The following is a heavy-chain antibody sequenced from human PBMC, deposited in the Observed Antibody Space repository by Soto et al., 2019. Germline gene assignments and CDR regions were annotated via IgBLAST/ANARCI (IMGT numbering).Heavy chain of an antibody. J-gene: IGHJ5*02. D-gene: IGHD2-2*01. CDR3: ARGTYCSSTSCWDWFDP. Sequence: GGSLRLSCAASGFTFSSYSMNWVRQAPGKGLEWVSSISSSSSYIYYADSVKGRFTISRDNAKNSLYLQMNSLRAEDTAVYYCARGTYCSSTSCWDWFDPWGQGTLVTVSS. V-gene: IGHV3-21*01. CDR1: GFTFSSYS. CDR2: ISSSSSYI.